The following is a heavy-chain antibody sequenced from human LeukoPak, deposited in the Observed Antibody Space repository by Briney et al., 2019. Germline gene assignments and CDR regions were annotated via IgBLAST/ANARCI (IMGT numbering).Heavy chain of an antibody. V-gene: IGHV3-20*04. D-gene: IGHD5/OR15-5a*01. J-gene: IGHJ6*03. Sequence: GGSLRLSCVASVYTFDDYGMNWVRQAPGKGLEWVSGINWNGGSPGYADSVKGRFTISRDNDKNSLYLQMNNLRVEDTALYSRATNPGYYGVYDDDYYYTDVWGKGTTVIVSS. CDR2: INWNGGSP. CDR3: ATNPGYYGVYDDDYYYTDV. CDR1: VYTFDDYG.